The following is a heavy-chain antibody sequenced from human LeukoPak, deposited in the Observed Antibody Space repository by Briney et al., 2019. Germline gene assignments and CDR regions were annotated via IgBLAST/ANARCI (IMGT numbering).Heavy chain of an antibody. CDR1: GFTFGDYA. CDR2: MRSGETP. V-gene: IGHV3-49*04. J-gene: IGHJ4*02. Sequence: QPGRSLRLSCTTSGFTFGDYALSWVRQAPGKGLEWVGFMRSGETPQYAASVSGRFIISRDDSNRVAHLQMSSLKTEDTALYYCARSRDGYNFAFDYWGRGTLVIVSS. CDR3: ARSRDGYNFAFDY. D-gene: IGHD5-24*01.